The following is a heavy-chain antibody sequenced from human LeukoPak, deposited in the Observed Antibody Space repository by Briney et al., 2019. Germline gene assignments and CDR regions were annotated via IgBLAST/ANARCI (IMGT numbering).Heavy chain of an antibody. Sequence: GGSLRLSCAASGFTFSSYGMHWVRQAPGKGLEWVAVIWYDGSNKYYADSVKGRFTVSRDNSKNTLYLQMNSLRAEDTAVYYCAKGYSGYDFLIDYWGQGTLVTVSS. V-gene: IGHV3-33*06. CDR3: AKGYSGYDFLIDY. CDR1: GFTFSSYG. J-gene: IGHJ4*02. CDR2: IWYDGSNK. D-gene: IGHD5-12*01.